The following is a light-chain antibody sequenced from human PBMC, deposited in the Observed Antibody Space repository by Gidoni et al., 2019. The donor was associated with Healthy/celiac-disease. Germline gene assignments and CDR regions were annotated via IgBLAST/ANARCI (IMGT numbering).Light chain of an antibody. V-gene: IGLV3-21*03. Sequence: SYVLTQPPSVSVAPGKTARITRGGNNLGSKSVHWYQQKPGQAPVLVVYDDSDRPSGIPERFSGSNSGNTATLTISRVEAGDEADYYCQVWDSSSDRVFGGGTKLTVL. CDR1: NLGSKS. CDR3: QVWDSSSDRV. CDR2: DDS. J-gene: IGLJ3*02.